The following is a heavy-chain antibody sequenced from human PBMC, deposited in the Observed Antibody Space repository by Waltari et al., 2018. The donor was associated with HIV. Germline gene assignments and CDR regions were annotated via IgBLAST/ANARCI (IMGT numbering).Heavy chain of an antibody. CDR2: ISGSGGST. J-gene: IGHJ6*02. V-gene: IGHV3-23*01. D-gene: IGHD6-13*01. CDR1: RVTFSSSA. Sequence: EVQVLESGGTLVQPGGSLLASYDATRVTFSSSATRWVPQAPGKGLGWVSTISGSGGSTYYADSVKGRFTVSRDNSKNTLYLQMNSLRAEDTAVYFCVKEHQYSHSWYSYYGMDVWGQGTTVTVSS. CDR3: VKEHQYSHSWYSYYGMDV.